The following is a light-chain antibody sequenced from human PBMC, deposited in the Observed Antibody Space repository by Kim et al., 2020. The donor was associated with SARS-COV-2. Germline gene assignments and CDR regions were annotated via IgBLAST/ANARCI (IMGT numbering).Light chain of an antibody. CDR1: KVGDKY. Sequence: SPGQTASITCSGDKVGDKYACWYQQKPGQAPVLVIYQDSKRPSGIPERFSGSNSGNTATLTISGTQAMDEADYYSQAWDSSTAVVFGGGTQLTVL. V-gene: IGLV3-1*01. J-gene: IGLJ2*01. CDR2: QDS. CDR3: QAWDSSTAVV.